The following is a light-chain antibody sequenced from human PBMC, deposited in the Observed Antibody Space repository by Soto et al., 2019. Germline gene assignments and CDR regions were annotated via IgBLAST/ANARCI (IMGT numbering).Light chain of an antibody. CDR2: WAS. Sequence: DIVMTQSPDSLAVSLGERATINCKSSQTILYSSNNKNDLAWYQQRPGQPPKQLIYWASTRESGVPDRFSGNGSGTDFTLTISILQAEDVAVYYCQQYHTTPYTFGQGTKLEIK. V-gene: IGKV4-1*01. CDR1: QTILYSSNNKND. J-gene: IGKJ2*01. CDR3: QQYHTTPYT.